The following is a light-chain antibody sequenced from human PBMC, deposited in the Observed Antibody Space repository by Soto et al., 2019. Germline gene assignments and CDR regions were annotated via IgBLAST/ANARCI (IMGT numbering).Light chain of an antibody. CDR1: SSEVGGDNY. J-gene: IGLJ1*01. V-gene: IGLV2-14*01. CDR3: SSYTSSSTLV. Sequence: QSALTQPASVSGSPVQSITISCTGTSSEVGGDNYVSWYQQHPGKAPKLLIYEVSNRPSGVSNRFSGSKSGNTASLTISGLQAEDEADYYCSSYTSSSTLVFGTGTKLTVL. CDR2: EVS.